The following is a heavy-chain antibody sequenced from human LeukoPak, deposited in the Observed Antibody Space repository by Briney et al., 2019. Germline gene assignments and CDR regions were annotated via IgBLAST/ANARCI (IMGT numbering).Heavy chain of an antibody. J-gene: IGHJ2*01. CDR3: ARACSGGTCYQAAYWYFDL. CDR1: GGSNSSYY. V-gene: IGHV4-59*01. Sequence: PSETLSLTCTVSGGSNSSYYWSWIRQPPGKGLEWIGYIYYSGSTNYHPSLKSRVTISVDTSKNQFSLKLNSVTAADTAVYYCARACSGGTCYQAAYWYFDLWGRGTLVTVSS. D-gene: IGHD2-15*01. CDR2: IYYSGST.